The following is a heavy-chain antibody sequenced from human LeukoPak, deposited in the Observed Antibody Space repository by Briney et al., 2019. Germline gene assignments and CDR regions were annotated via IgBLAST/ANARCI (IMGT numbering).Heavy chain of an antibody. V-gene: IGHV4-59*01. Sequence: SETLSLTRTVSGGYISTYYWSWIRQPPGKGLQWIGYISYSGSTNYHPSLKSRVTISLDTSHNQFSLKLSSVTAADTAVYYCARDHQVGATPHIRGQGTMVSVSS. J-gene: IGHJ3*02. D-gene: IGHD1-26*01. CDR3: ARDHQVGATPHI. CDR1: GGYISTYY. CDR2: ISYSGST.